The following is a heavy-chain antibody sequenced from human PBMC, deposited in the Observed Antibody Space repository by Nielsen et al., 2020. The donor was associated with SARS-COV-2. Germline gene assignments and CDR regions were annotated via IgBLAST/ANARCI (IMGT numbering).Heavy chain of an antibody. J-gene: IGHJ4*02. CDR2: ISGSGGST. Sequence: GESLKISCAASGFTFSTYAMSWVRQAPGKGLEWVAAISGSGGSTYYADSVKGRFTISRDNSKNTLYLQMNSLRAEDTAVSYCAKVGRAVAGWERYWGQGTLVTVSS. CDR3: AKVGRAVAGWERY. D-gene: IGHD6-19*01. CDR1: GFTFSTYA. V-gene: IGHV3-23*01.